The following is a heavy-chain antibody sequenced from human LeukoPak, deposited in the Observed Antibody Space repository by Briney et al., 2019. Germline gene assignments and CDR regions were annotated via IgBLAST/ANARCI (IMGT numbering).Heavy chain of an antibody. D-gene: IGHD3-22*01. CDR1: GGSISSYY. Sequence: PSETLSLTCTVSGGSISSYYWSWIRQPAGKGLEWIGRIYTSGSTNYNPSLKSRVTMSVDTSKNQFSLKLSSVTAADTAVYYCARSPVSSGYQRGAFDIWGQGTMVTVSS. CDR2: IYTSGST. V-gene: IGHV4-4*07. J-gene: IGHJ3*02. CDR3: ARSPVSSGYQRGAFDI.